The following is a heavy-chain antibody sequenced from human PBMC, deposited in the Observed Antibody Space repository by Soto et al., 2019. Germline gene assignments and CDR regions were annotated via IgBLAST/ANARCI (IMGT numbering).Heavy chain of an antibody. CDR3: VSAVIY. J-gene: IGHJ1*01. Sequence: PGWSLRLSCAASVFTFNSAWMNWVRQAPGKGLEWVGRIKSNIDGGTVDYAASVKGRFTISRDDSKSTLYLQMNSLTIEDTAVYYCVSAVIYWGQGTLVTVSS. CDR2: IKSNIDGGTV. V-gene: IGHV3-15*05. CDR1: VFTFNSAW. D-gene: IGHD2-21*01.